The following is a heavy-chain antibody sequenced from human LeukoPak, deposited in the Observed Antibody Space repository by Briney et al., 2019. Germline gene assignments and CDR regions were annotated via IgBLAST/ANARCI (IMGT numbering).Heavy chain of an antibody. CDR3: ARDGWELPQGVTFDI. D-gene: IGHD1-26*01. Sequence: GASVKVSCKASGYTFTSYGISWVRQAPGQGLEWMGWISAYNGNTNYAQKLQGRVTMTTDTSTSTAYMELRSLRSDDTAVYYCARDGWELPQGVTFDIWGQRTMVTVSS. CDR2: ISAYNGNT. V-gene: IGHV1-18*01. J-gene: IGHJ3*02. CDR1: GYTFTSYG.